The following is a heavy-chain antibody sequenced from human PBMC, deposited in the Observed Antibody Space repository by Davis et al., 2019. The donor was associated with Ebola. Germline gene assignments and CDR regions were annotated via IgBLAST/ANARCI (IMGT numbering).Heavy chain of an antibody. Sequence: MPSETLSLTCAVYGGSFSGYYWSWIRQPPGKGLGWIGEINHSGSTNYNPSLKSRVTISVDTSKNQFSLKLSSVTAADRAVYYCASGTDPTCDALYYYYYGMGAWGQGTTVTVSS. CDR2: INHSGST. CDR1: GGSFSGYY. J-gene: IGHJ6*02. CDR3: ASGTDPTCDALYYYYYGMGA. D-gene: IGHD2-21*02. V-gene: IGHV4-34*01.